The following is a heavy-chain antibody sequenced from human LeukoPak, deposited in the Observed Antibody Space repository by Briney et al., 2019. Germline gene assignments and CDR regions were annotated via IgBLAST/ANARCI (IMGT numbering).Heavy chain of an antibody. CDR3: TRAGSYGYYWYFDL. J-gene: IGHJ2*01. CDR2: TYYRSKWYN. Sequence: SQTLSLTCAISVDSVSSNSATWNWTRQSPSRGLEWLGRTYYRSKWYNDYAVSVKSRITINPDTSKNQFPLQLNSVTPEDTAVYYCTRAGSYGYYWYFDLWGRGTLVTVSS. V-gene: IGHV6-1*01. CDR1: VDSVSSNSAT. D-gene: IGHD5-18*01.